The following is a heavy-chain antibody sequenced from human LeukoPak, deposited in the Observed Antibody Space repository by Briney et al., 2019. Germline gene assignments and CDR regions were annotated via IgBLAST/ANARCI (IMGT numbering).Heavy chain of an antibody. J-gene: IGHJ5*02. Sequence: PGGSLRLSCAASGFTFDDYAMHWVRQAPGKGLEWVSGISWNSGSIGYADSVKGRFTISRDNAKNSLYLQMNSLRAEDTALYYCAKGRPTMVDNWFDPWGQGTLVTVSS. V-gene: IGHV3-9*01. D-gene: IGHD3-10*01. CDR1: GFTFDDYA. CDR2: ISWNSGSI. CDR3: AKGRPTMVDNWFDP.